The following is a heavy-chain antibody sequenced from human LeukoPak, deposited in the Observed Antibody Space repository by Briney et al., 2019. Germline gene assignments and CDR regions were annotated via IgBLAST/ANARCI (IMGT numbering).Heavy chain of an antibody. J-gene: IGHJ4*02. Sequence: QPGGSLRLSCSVSGFIFSSYGMHWVRQAPGKRLEWVAAIWYDGSNKYYADSVKGRFTISRDNSKNTLYLQMNSLRAEDTAAYYCARDGDSGRDIGYWGQGTLVTVSS. V-gene: IGHV3-33*01. CDR2: IWYDGSNK. CDR3: ARDGDSGRDIGY. CDR1: GFIFSSYG. D-gene: IGHD1-26*01.